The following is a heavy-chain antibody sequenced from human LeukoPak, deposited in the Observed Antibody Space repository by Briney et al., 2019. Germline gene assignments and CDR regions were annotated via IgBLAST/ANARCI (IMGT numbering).Heavy chain of an antibody. Sequence: SETLSLTCTVSGGSISSYYWSWIRQPPGKGLEWIGYIYYSGSTNYNPPPNSRVTISVDTSKNQFSQKLSSVTAADTAVYYCARGGHYYDSLGAFDIWGQGTMVTVSS. CDR3: ARGGHYYDSLGAFDI. D-gene: IGHD3-22*01. J-gene: IGHJ3*02. V-gene: IGHV4-59*01. CDR2: IYYSGST. CDR1: GGSISSYY.